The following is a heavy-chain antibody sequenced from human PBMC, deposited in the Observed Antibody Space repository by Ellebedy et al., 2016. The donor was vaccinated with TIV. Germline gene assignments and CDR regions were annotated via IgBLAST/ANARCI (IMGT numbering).Heavy chain of an antibody. D-gene: IGHD2-15*01. CDR2: INHSGST. Sequence: MPGGSLRLSCAASGFTFSNAWMSRVSQPPGQGLEWIGEINHSGSTNYNPSLKSRVTISVDTSKNQFSLKLSSVTAADTAVYYCARVTPYCSGGSCYTRFGGWIDYWGQGTLVTVSS. CDR3: ARVTPYCSGGSCYTRFGGWIDY. J-gene: IGHJ4*02. V-gene: IGHV4-34*01. CDR1: GFTFSNAW.